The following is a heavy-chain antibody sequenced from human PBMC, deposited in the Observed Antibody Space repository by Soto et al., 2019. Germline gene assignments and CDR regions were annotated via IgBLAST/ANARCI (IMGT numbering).Heavy chain of an antibody. CDR3: ARAVAVAADFDY. D-gene: IGHD6-19*01. Sequence: QVQLVQSGAEEQKPGASVKVSCKASGYTFTGYAMHWVRQAPGQRLEGMGWINAGNGNTKYSQKFQGRVTITRDTSASTAYMELSSLRSEDTAVYYCARAVAVAADFDYWGQGTLVTVSS. V-gene: IGHV1-3*05. J-gene: IGHJ4*02. CDR1: GYTFTGYA. CDR2: INAGNGNT.